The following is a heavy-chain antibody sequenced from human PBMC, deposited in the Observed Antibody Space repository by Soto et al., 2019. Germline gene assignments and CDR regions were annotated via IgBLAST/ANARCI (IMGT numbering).Heavy chain of an antibody. CDR3: ASPTVAGSAAAFDI. V-gene: IGHV4-34*01. CDR1: GGSFSGYY. Sequence: QVQLQQWGAGLLKPSETLSLTCAVYGGSFSGYYWSWIRQPPGKGLEWIGEINHSGSTGYNPSLKSRVTISVDTSKNQFSLKLSSVTAADTAVYYCASPTVAGSAAAFDIWGQGTMVTVSS. J-gene: IGHJ3*02. D-gene: IGHD6-19*01. CDR2: INHSGST.